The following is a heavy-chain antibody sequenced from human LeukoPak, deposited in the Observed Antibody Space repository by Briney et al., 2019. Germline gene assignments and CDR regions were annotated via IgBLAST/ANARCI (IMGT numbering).Heavy chain of an antibody. V-gene: IGHV4-38-2*02. J-gene: IGHJ4*02. Sequence: PSETLSLTCTVSGGSISSYYWGWIRQPPGKGLEWIGSIYHSGSTYYNPSLKSRVTISVDTSKNQFSLKLSSVTAADTAVYYCARDRGSIAARVDYWGQGTLVTVSS. CDR1: GGSISSYY. CDR2: IYHSGST. CDR3: ARDRGSIAARVDY. D-gene: IGHD6-6*01.